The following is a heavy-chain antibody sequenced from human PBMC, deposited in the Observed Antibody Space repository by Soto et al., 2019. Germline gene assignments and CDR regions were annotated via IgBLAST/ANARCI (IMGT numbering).Heavy chain of an antibody. J-gene: IGHJ6*02. V-gene: IGHV5-10-1*01. D-gene: IGHD3-10*01. CDR2: IDPSDSYT. Sequence: GESLKISCKGSGYSFTSYWISWVRQMPGKGLEWKGRIDPSDSYTNYSPSFQGHVTISADKSISTAYLQWSSLKASDTAMYYCATPSGSYYKSRLYYYGMDVWGQGTTVTVS. CDR1: GYSFTSYW. CDR3: ATPSGSYYKSRLYYYGMDV.